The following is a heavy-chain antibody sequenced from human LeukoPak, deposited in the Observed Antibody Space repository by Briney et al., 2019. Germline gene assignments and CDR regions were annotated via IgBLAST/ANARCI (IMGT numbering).Heavy chain of an antibody. J-gene: IGHJ4*02. Sequence: ASVKVSCKVSGYTLTELSMHWVRQAPGKGLEWMGGFDPEDGETIYAQKFQGRVTMTEDTSTDTAYMELSSLRSEDTAVYYCATGGERELIGPHYFDYWGQGTLVTVSS. CDR2: FDPEDGET. D-gene: IGHD1-26*01. CDR3: ATGGERELIGPHYFDY. V-gene: IGHV1-24*01. CDR1: GYTLTELS.